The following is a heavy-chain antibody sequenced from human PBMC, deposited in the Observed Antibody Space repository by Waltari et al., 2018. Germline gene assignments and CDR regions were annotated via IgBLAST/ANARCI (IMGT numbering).Heavy chain of an antibody. Sequence: QVQLVESGGGVVQPGRSLRLSCAASGFTFSSYAMHWVRQAPGKGLEWVAVISYDGSNKDYADSVKGRFTISRDNSKNALYLQMNSLRAEDTAVYYCARDTVQWLGQGWYFDLWGRGTLVTVSS. J-gene: IGHJ2*01. CDR1: GFTFSSYA. CDR3: ARDTVQWLGQGWYFDL. D-gene: IGHD6-19*01. V-gene: IGHV3-30-3*01. CDR2: ISYDGSNK.